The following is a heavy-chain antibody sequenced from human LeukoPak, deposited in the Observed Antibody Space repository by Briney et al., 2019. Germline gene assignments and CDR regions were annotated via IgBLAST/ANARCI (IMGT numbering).Heavy chain of an antibody. CDR3: AKSISMIRSPSKF. Sequence: GGSLRLSCAASGFTFSSYSMNWVRQAPGKGLEWVSYISSSSRSIYYADSVKGRFTISRDNSKNMLHLQMNSLRGEDTAVYYCAKSISMIRSPSKFWGQGTLVTVSS. CDR2: ISSSSRSI. V-gene: IGHV3-48*01. J-gene: IGHJ4*02. CDR1: GFTFSSYS. D-gene: IGHD3-10*01.